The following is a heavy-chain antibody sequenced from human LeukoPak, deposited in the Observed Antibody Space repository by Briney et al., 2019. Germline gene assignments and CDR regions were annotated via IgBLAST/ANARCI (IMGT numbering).Heavy chain of an antibody. Sequence: PSETLSLTCTVSGGSISSGDYYWSWIRQPPGKGLEWIGYIFYSGSTYYNPSLKSRITISVDTSKDQFSLKLSSLTAADTAVYYCARDQGTGYYGPGDAFDIWGQGTLVTVYS. D-gene: IGHD3/OR15-3a*01. CDR3: ARDQGTGYYGPGDAFDI. CDR1: GGSISSGDYY. V-gene: IGHV4-30-4*08. CDR2: IFYSGST. J-gene: IGHJ3*02.